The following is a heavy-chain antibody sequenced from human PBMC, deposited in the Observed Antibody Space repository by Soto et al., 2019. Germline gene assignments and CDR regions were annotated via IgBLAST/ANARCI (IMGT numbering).Heavy chain of an antibody. CDR1: GFNFTNHV. CDR3: AKTVGATKLEDY. Sequence: GGSLRLSCSASGFNFTNHVINWVRQAPGKSLEWVSSISNSDDVGFYADSVRGRFIVSRDTSTNTIYLQMNYLRVEDTAVYYCAKTVGATKLEDYWGQGTLVTVSS. V-gene: IGHV3-23*01. D-gene: IGHD1-26*01. J-gene: IGHJ4*02. CDR2: ISNSDDVG.